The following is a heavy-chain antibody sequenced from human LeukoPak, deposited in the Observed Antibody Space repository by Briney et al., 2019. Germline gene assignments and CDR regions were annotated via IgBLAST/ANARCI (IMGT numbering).Heavy chain of an antibody. CDR2: IRNNGSNK. Sequence: PGGSLRLSCAASGFTFSSYGMNWVRQAPGKGLEWVAFIRNNGSNKYYADSVKGRFTISRDNSKNTLYLQMNSLRAEDTAVYYCAKDLEGSGSYYSRSADYWGQGTLVTVSS. J-gene: IGHJ4*02. V-gene: IGHV3-30*02. CDR1: GFTFSSYG. CDR3: AKDLEGSGSYYSRSADY. D-gene: IGHD3-10*01.